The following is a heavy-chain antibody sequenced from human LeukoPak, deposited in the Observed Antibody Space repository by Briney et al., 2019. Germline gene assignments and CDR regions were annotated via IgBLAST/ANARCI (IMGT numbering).Heavy chain of an antibody. D-gene: IGHD7-27*01. J-gene: IGHJ4*02. Sequence: PSETLSLTCTVSGYSISSGYYWAWIRQPPGKGLECIGSLYHSGRIDYNPALKSRVTISVDTSKNQFSLKLGSVTAADTAVYYRARVNWGWPPKYYFDYWGQGTLVTVSS. CDR1: GYSISSGYY. V-gene: IGHV4-38-2*02. CDR3: ARVNWGWPPKYYFDY. CDR2: LYHSGRI.